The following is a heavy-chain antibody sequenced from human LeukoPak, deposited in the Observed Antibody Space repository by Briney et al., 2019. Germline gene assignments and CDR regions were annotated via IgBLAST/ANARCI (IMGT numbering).Heavy chain of an antibody. CDR2: INPNSGGT. CDR1: GYTFTGYY. V-gene: IGHV1-2*06. CDR3: ARDRRYYDFWSGYYLHDAFDI. J-gene: IGHJ3*02. Sequence: ASVKVSCKASGYTFTGYYMHWVRQAPGQGLEWMGRINPNSGGTNYAQKFQGRVTMTRDTSISTAYMELSRLRSDDTAVYYCARDRRYYDFWSGYYLHDAFDIWGQGAMVTVSS. D-gene: IGHD3-3*01.